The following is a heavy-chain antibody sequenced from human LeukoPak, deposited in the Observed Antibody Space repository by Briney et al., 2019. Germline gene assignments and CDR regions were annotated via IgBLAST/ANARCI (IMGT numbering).Heavy chain of an antibody. Sequence: GASVKVSCTASGYTFTGHYMNWVRQAPGQRLEWMGWINPVSGETHFAQKFQGRVTMTRDTSITTAYMELGGLRSDDTAVYFCARERDGNMVSPFDHWGQGTLVTVSS. J-gene: IGHJ4*02. CDR1: GYTFTGHY. CDR3: ARERDGNMVSPFDH. CDR2: INPVSGET. D-gene: IGHD5/OR15-5a*01. V-gene: IGHV1-2*02.